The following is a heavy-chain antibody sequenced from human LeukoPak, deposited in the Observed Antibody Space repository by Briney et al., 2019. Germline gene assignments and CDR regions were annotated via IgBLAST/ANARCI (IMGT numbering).Heavy chain of an antibody. CDR1: GGSFSGYY. D-gene: IGHD3-22*01. CDR3: ARANYYDSSGYSY. J-gene: IGHJ4*02. Sequence: NPSETLSLTCAVYGGSFSGYYWNWIRQPPGKGLEWIGEINHSGSTNYNPSLKSRVTISVDTSKNQFSLKLSSVTAADTAVYYCARANYYDSSGYSYWGQGTLVTVSS. V-gene: IGHV4-34*01. CDR2: INHSGST.